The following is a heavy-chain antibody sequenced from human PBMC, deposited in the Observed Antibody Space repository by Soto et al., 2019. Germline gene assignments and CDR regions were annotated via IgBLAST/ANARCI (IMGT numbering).Heavy chain of an antibody. J-gene: IGHJ4*02. CDR2: ISGSGGST. Sequence: GGSLRLSCAASGFTFSSYAMSWVRQAPGKGLEWVSAISGSGGSTYYADSVKGRFTISRDNSKNTLYLQMNSLRAEDTAVYYCAKDLYFDFWSGYYMGYFDYWGQGTLVTVSS. CDR1: GFTFSSYA. V-gene: IGHV3-23*01. D-gene: IGHD3-3*01. CDR3: AKDLYFDFWSGYYMGYFDY.